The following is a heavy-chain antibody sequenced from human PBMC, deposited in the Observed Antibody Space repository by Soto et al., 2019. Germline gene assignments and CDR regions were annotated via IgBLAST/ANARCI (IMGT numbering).Heavy chain of an antibody. J-gene: IGHJ5*01. D-gene: IGHD1-1*01. CDR2: IYYTGNT. V-gene: IGHV4-39*01. CDR1: GGSISSSSYH. Sequence: QLQLQESGPGLVKPSETLSLTCTVSGGSISSSSYHWGWIRQPPGKGLEWIGFIYYTGNTYYKPSLKSRVTISGDTSKNQFSLKLSSVTAADTAVYYCASYWNAPHWFDSWGQGTLVTVSS. CDR3: ASYWNAPHWFDS.